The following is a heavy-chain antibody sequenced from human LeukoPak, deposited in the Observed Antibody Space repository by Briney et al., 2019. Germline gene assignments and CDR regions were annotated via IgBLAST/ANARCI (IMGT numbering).Heavy chain of an antibody. D-gene: IGHD3-22*01. Sequence: GESLKISCKGSGYTFGNYWIAWVRQMPGKGLERMGIIFPGDSDATYSPSFQGQVTISTDKSIDTAYLQWTGLRASDTAMYYYARLHYYNSIGHSDYWGQGTQVTVSS. CDR2: IFPGDSDA. J-gene: IGHJ4*02. CDR1: GYTFGNYW. V-gene: IGHV5-51*01. CDR3: ARLHYYNSIGHSDY.